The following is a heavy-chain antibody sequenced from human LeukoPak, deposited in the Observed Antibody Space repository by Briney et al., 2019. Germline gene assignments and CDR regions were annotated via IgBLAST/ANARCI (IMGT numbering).Heavy chain of an antibody. Sequence: SETLSLTCTVSGGSISSYYWGWIRQPPGKGLEWIAYIYFSGSTNYNPSLKSRFTISVDTSKNQFSLKLSSVTAADTAVYYCASSLAVAGPFDNWGQGTLVTVSS. D-gene: IGHD6-19*01. J-gene: IGHJ4*02. CDR2: IYFSGST. CDR3: ASSLAVAGPFDN. V-gene: IGHV4-59*01. CDR1: GGSISSYY.